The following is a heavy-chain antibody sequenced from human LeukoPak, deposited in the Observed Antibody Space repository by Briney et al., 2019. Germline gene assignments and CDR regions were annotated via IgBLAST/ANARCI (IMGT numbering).Heavy chain of an antibody. CDR1: GGSISSGSYY. J-gene: IGHJ5*02. Sequence: PSQTLSLTCTVSGGSISSGSYYWRWLRQPAGKGLEWIGRIYTSGSTNYNTSLKSRVTISVDTSKNQFSLKLSSVTATDTAVYYCARTLPTAGRWFDPWGQGTLVTVSS. CDR2: IYTSGST. CDR3: ARTLPTAGRWFDP. D-gene: IGHD6-13*01. V-gene: IGHV4-61*02.